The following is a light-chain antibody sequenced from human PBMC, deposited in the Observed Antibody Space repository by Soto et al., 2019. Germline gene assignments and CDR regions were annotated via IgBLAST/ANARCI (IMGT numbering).Light chain of an antibody. CDR1: SGDIGSYNR. V-gene: IGLV2-14*01. J-gene: IGLJ1*01. Sequence: QSALTQPASVSGSPGQSITISCTGTSGDIGSYNRVSWYQQHPGKAPKLIISEVTDRPSGVSNRFSGSKSGNTASLTISGLQAEDEAEYYGSSYTNINTRACVFGTGTKLTVL. CDR3: SSYTNINTRACV. CDR2: EVT.